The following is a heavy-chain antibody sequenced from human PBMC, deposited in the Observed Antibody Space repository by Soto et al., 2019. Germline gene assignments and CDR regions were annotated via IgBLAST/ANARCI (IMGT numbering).Heavy chain of an antibody. CDR1: GVSISSSSYY. Sequence: SETLSLTCTVSGVSISSSSYYWGWIRQPPGKGLEWIGSIYYSGSTYYNPSLKSRVTISVDTSKNQFSLKLSSVTAADTAVYYCARHGPGGSYSDYWGQGTLVTVSS. CDR3: ARHGPGGSYSDY. CDR2: IYYSGST. J-gene: IGHJ4*02. D-gene: IGHD1-26*01. V-gene: IGHV4-39*01.